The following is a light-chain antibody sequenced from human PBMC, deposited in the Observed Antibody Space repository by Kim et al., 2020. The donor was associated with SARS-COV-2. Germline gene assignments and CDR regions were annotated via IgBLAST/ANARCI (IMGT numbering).Light chain of an antibody. Sequence: VAPGQTASITCSGDKLGDKYACWYQQNPGQSPVLVIYQDSKRPSGIPERFSGSNSGNTATLTISGTQAMDEADYYCQAWDSSTVVFGGGTKLTVL. CDR1: KLGDKY. CDR3: QAWDSSTVV. J-gene: IGLJ2*01. CDR2: QDS. V-gene: IGLV3-1*01.